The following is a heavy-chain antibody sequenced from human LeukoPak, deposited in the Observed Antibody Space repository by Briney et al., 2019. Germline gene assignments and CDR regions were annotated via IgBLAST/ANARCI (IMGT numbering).Heavy chain of an antibody. D-gene: IGHD5-18*01. CDR2: IWYDGSNK. J-gene: IGHJ4*02. CDR1: GFTFSSYG. CDR3: AKSGIQLWLWLNDY. V-gene: IGHV3-33*06. Sequence: GGSLRLSCAASGFTFSSYGMHWVRQAPGKGLEWVAVIWYDGSNKYYADSVKGRFTISRDNSKNTLYLQMNSLRAEDTAVYYCAKSGIQLWLWLNDYWGQGTLVTVSS.